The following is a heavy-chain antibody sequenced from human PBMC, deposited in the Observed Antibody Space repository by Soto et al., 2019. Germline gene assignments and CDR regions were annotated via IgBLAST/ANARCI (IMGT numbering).Heavy chain of an antibody. V-gene: IGHV4-59*01. Sequence: QVQLQQSGPGLVEASETLSLTCTDSAGSLGRYYWSWIRQPPGKGLEWIGYVFYTGRANYNASLKSRVRISLDTSNYQISLKLSSVTAADTAVYYCARDGDGRMTTNPYYYNGMDVWGPGTTVTVAS. CDR1: AGSLGRYY. D-gene: IGHD4-4*01. CDR2: VFYTGRA. J-gene: IGHJ6*02. CDR3: ARDGDGRMTTNPYYYNGMDV.